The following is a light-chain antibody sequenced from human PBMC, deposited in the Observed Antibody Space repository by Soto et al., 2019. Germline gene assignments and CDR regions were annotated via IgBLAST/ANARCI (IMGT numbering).Light chain of an antibody. J-gene: IGKJ1*01. Sequence: DIQMSQSPSTLSASVGDRVTITCRASQSISTWLAWYQQKPGKAPNLLIYDASSLDSGVPSRFSGSGSGTEFTLTISSLQPVDFATYYCQQYGSYWTFGQGTKVEIK. CDR2: DAS. CDR1: QSISTW. V-gene: IGKV1-5*01. CDR3: QQYGSYWT.